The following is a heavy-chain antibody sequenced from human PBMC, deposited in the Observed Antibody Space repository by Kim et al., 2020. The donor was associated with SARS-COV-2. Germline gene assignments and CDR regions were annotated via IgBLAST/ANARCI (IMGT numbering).Heavy chain of an antibody. CDR3: ASGWFGELFAASFDY. D-gene: IGHD3-10*01. V-gene: IGHV1-69*02. CDR1: GGTFSSYT. J-gene: IGHJ4*02. CDR2: IIPILGIA. Sequence: SVKVSCKASGGTFSSYTISWVRQAPGQGLEWMGRIIPILGIANYAQKFQGRVTITADKSTSTAYMELSSLRSEDTAVYYCASGWFGELFAASFDYWGQGTLVTVSS.